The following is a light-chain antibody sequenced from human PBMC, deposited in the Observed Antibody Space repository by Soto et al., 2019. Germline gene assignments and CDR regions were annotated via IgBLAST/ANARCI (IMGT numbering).Light chain of an antibody. J-gene: IGLJ3*02. V-gene: IGLV2-14*01. CDR3: SSYTISSTRV. CDR2: EDS. Sequence: QSVLTQPASVSGSPGQSITISCTGTSSDVGGYNYVSWYQQHPGKAPKPRIYEDSNRPSGVSNRFSGSKSGNTASLTISGLQAEDEAYYYCSSYTISSTRVFGGGTKLTVL. CDR1: SSDVGGYNY.